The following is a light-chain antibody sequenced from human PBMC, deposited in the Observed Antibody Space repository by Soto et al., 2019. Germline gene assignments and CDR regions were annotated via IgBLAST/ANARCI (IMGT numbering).Light chain of an antibody. CDR1: SSDIGSYNY. CDR2: DVF. V-gene: IGLV2-11*01. J-gene: IGLJ3*02. CDR3: CSYAGSHTLM. Sequence: QSVLTQPRSVSGSPGQSVTISCSGTSSDIGSYNYVFWYQQHPGKSPKLIIYDVFKRPSGVPDRFSASKSGNTASLTISGLQTEDEADYHCCSYAGSHTLMFGGGTKVTV.